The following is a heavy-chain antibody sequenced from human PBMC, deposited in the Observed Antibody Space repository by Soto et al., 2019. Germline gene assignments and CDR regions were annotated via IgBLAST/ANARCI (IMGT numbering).Heavy chain of an antibody. V-gene: IGHV3-66*01. CDR3: ARAVGWFGELLDYYYYYMDV. J-gene: IGHJ6*03. Sequence: GGSLRLSCAASGFTVSSNYMSWVRQAPGKGLEWVSVIYSGGSTYYADSVKGRFTISRDNSKNTLYLQMNSLRAEDTAVYYCARAVGWFGELLDYYYYYMDVWGKGTTVTVSS. CDR2: IYSGGST. D-gene: IGHD3-10*01. CDR1: GFTVSSNY.